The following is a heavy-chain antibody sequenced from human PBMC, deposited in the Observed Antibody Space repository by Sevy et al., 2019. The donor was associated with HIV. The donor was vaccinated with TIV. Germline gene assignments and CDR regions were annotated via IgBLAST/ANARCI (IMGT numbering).Heavy chain of an antibody. Sequence: GGSLRLSCAASGFTFSSYSMNWVRQAPGKGLEWVSSISSSSSYIYYADSVKGRFTISGDNAKNSLYLQMNSLRAEDTAVYYCARDAALTIRFLEWLSRPFDYWGQGTLATVSS. V-gene: IGHV3-21*01. D-gene: IGHD3-3*01. J-gene: IGHJ4*02. CDR2: ISSSSSYI. CDR1: GFTFSSYS. CDR3: ARDAALTIRFLEWLSRPFDY.